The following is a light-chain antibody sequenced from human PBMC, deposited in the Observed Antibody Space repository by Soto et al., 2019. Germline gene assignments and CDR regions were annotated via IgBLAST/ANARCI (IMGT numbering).Light chain of an antibody. V-gene: IGLV2-14*01. Sequence: QSVLTQPASVSGSPGQSITISCTGTSSDVGRYDYVSWYQLHPGKAPKLMVFEVSNRPSGVSYRFSGSKSGNTASLTISGLQAEDEADYFCSSYSISTAYLFGTGTKLTVL. CDR1: SSDVGRYDY. CDR3: SSYSISTAYL. J-gene: IGLJ1*01. CDR2: EVS.